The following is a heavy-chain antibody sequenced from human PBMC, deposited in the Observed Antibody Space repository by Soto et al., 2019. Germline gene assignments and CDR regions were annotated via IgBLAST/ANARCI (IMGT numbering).Heavy chain of an antibody. CDR2: IYPGDSDT. J-gene: IGHJ3*02. V-gene: IGHV5-51*01. CDR3: ARLHWHYFHAFDI. D-gene: IGHD1-7*01. CDR1: GYSFTSYW. Sequence: GESLKISCQGSGYSFTSYWIGWVRQMPGKGLEWMGIIYPGDSDTRYSPSFQGQVTISADKSISTAYLQWSSLKASDTAMYYCARLHWHYFHAFDIWGQGTMVTVSS.